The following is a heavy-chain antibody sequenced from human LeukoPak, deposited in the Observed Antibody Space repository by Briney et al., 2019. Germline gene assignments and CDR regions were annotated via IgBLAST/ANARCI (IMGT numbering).Heavy chain of an antibody. CDR2: INHSGST. Sequence: PSETLSLTCAVYGGSFSGYYWSWIRQPPGKGLEWIGEINHSGSTNYNPSLKSRVTISVDTSKNQFSLKLSSVTAADTAVYYCARLLYYDFWSGYYPATVDYWGQGTLVTVSS. CDR3: ARLLYYDFWSGYYPATVDY. CDR1: GGSFSGYY. D-gene: IGHD3-3*01. J-gene: IGHJ4*02. V-gene: IGHV4-34*01.